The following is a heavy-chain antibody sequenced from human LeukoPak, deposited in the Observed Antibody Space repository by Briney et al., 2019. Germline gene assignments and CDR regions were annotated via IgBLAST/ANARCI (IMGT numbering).Heavy chain of an antibody. CDR1: GGSFSGYY. CDR3: ARGRNNEMATSTRSPFDY. CDR2: INHSGSI. Sequence: KTSETLSLTCAVYGGSFSGYYWSWIRQPPGKGLEWIGEINHSGSINYNPSLKSRVTISVDTSKNQFSLKLSSVTAADTAVYYCARGRNNEMATSTRSPFDYWGQGTLVTVSS. V-gene: IGHV4-34*01. J-gene: IGHJ4*02. D-gene: IGHD5-24*01.